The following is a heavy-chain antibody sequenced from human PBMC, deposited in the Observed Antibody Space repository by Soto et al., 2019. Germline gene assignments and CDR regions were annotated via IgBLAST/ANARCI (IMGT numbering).Heavy chain of an antibody. J-gene: IGHJ6*02. D-gene: IGHD2-21*02. CDR2: MYNTGST. CDR3: ARDLWGYCGTDCYPLDV. V-gene: IGHV4-59*01. CDR1: GGSISGYY. Sequence: SETLSLSCTVSGGSISGYYWSWIRQPPGKGLEWIGYMYNTGSTVYNPSFKSRVTISVDTSKNQFSLKLNSVTAADTAVYYCARDLWGYCGTDCYPLDVWGQGTTVTVSS.